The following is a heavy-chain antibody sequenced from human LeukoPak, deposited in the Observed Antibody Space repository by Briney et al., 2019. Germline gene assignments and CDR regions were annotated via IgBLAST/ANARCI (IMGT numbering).Heavy chain of an antibody. J-gene: IGHJ5*02. Sequence: ASVKVSCKASGYTFTSYGISWVRQAPGQGLEWMGWISAYNGNTNYAQKLQGRVTMTTDTSTSTAYMELRSLRSDDTAVYYCARGEYMWYSSSWGFDPWGQGALVTVSS. D-gene: IGHD6-13*01. CDR1: GYTFTSYG. V-gene: IGHV1-18*01. CDR3: ARGEYMWYSSSWGFDP. CDR2: ISAYNGNT.